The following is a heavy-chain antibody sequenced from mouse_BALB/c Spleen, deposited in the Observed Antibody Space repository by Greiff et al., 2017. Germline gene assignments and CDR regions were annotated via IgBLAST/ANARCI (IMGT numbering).Heavy chain of an antibody. CDR3: ARDRYYGSSPFAY. D-gene: IGHD1-1*01. CDR2: INSNGGST. J-gene: IGHJ3*01. Sequence: EVKLMESGGGLVQPGGSLKLSCAASGFTFSSYGMSWVRQTPDKRLELVATINSNGGSTYYPDSVKGRFTISRDNAKNTLYLQMSSLKSEDTAMYYCARDRYYGSSPFAYWGQGTLVTVSA. CDR1: GFTFSSYG. V-gene: IGHV5-6-3*01.